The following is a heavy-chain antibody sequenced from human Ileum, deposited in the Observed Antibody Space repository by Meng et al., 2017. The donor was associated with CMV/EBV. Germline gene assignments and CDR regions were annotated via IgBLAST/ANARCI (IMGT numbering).Heavy chain of an antibody. Sequence: SETLSLTCAVYGGSFSGYYWSWIRQPPGKGLEWIGEINHSGSTNYNPSLKSRVTISVDTSKNQFSLKLSSVTAADTAVYYCSRAPDYWAYEWGQGTLVTVSS. J-gene: IGHJ4*02. CDR2: INHSGST. V-gene: IGHV4-34*01. CDR1: GGSFSGYY. CDR3: SRAPDYWAYE. D-gene: IGHD4/OR15-4a*01.